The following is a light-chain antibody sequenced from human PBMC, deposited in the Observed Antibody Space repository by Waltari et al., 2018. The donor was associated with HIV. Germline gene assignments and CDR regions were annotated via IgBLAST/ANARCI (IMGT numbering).Light chain of an antibody. CDR2: GAS. Sequence: EIVLTQSPGTLSLSPGERATLSCRASQSVSSSYLAWYQQKPGQAPRLLTFGASSRATGIPDRFSGSWSGTDFTLTISRLEPEDFAVYYCQQYGSSPRTFGHGTKLEI. V-gene: IGKV3-20*01. J-gene: IGKJ2*01. CDR3: QQYGSSPRT. CDR1: QSVSSSY.